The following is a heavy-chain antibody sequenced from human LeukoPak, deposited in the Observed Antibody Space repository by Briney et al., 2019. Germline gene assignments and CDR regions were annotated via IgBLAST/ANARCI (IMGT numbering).Heavy chain of an antibody. CDR2: ICRSGSTI. CDR3: ARSITYYDILTGYPHGPGFDY. D-gene: IGHD3-9*01. V-gene: IGHV3-48*03. J-gene: IGHJ4*02. CDR1: GFTLSSYE. Sequence: GGSLRLSRAASGFTLSSYEMNWVRQAPGKGLEWVSYICRSGSTIYNAHSVKGRFTISRNNAKNSLYLQMNSLRAEDTAVYYCARSITYYDILTGYPHGPGFDYWGQGTLVTVSS.